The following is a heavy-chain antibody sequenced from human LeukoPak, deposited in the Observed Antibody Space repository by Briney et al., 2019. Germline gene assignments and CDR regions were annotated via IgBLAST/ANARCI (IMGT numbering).Heavy chain of an antibody. V-gene: IGHV1-2*02. D-gene: IGHD3-3*01. Sequence: ASVKVSCKASGYTFTGSYMHWVRQAPGQGPEWMGWINPNSGGTNYAQTFQGKVTTTRDTSISTAYMELSRLTTDDTAGYYCARAYDVWSGYDYWGQGTLVTVSS. CDR2: INPNSGGT. J-gene: IGHJ4*02. CDR1: GYTFTGSY. CDR3: ARAYDVWSGYDY.